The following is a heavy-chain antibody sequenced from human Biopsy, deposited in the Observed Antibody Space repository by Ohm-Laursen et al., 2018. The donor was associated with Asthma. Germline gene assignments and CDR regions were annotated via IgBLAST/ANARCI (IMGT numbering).Heavy chain of an antibody. D-gene: IGHD1-26*01. CDR1: GFSFSNYG. CDR2: ISFVGTNR. CDR3: AKEVFPGWELRRGPDS. J-gene: IGHJ4*02. Sequence: SSLRLSCAASGFSFSNYGMHWVRQAPGKGLDWVAFISFVGTNRNYTDSVKGRFTISRDNSRNTLHLEMNSLRAEDTAVYFCAKEVFPGWELRRGPDSWGQGTLVTVSS. V-gene: IGHV3-30*18.